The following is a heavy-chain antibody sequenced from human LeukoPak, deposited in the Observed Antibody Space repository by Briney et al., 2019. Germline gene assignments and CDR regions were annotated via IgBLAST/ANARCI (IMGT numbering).Heavy chain of an antibody. D-gene: IGHD5-12*01. CDR1: GYTFTGYY. CDR2: INPNSGGT. CDR3: ARVTGYSGVTYYFDY. J-gene: IGHJ4*02. Sequence: ASVKVSCKASGYTFTGYYMHWVRQAPGQGLEWMGWINPNSGGTNYAQKFQGRVTMTRDTSISTAYVELSRLRSDDTAVYYCARVTGYSGVTYYFDYWGQGTLVTVSS. V-gene: IGHV1-2*02.